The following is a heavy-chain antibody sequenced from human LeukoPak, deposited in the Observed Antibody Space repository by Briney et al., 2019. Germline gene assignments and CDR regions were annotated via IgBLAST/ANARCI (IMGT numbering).Heavy chain of an antibody. Sequence: GGSLRLSCAASGFTFSSYAIHWVRQAPGKGLEWVAIISYDGTNKYYADSVKGRFTISRDNSKNTLYLQMNSLRAEDTAVYYCARAGPYSSVWYGDYWGQGTLVTVSS. CDR1: GFTFSSYA. CDR2: ISYDGTNK. D-gene: IGHD6-19*01. V-gene: IGHV3-30*14. CDR3: ARAGPYSSVWYGDY. J-gene: IGHJ4*02.